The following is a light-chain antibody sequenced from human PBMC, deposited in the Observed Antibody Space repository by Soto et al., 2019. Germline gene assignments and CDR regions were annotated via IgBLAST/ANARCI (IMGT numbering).Light chain of an antibody. Sequence: DIQMTQSPSTPSASIGDRVTITCRASQTINNWLAWYQQKPGKAPNLLIYHASNLETGVPSRFSGSAFGTEFTLTVRSLQPDDFATYYCLRYNRYPWTFGQGTKVEIK. V-gene: IGKV1-5*01. CDR3: LRYNRYPWT. CDR1: QTINNW. CDR2: HAS. J-gene: IGKJ1*01.